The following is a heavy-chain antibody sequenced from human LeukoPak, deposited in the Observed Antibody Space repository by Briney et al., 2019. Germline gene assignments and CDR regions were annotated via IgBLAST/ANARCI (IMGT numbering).Heavy chain of an antibody. D-gene: IGHD3-9*01. V-gene: IGHV5-51*01. J-gene: IGHJ4*02. CDR2: IYPGDSDT. CDR1: GYSFTSYW. Sequence: PGESLKISCKGPGYSFTSYWIGWVRQMPGKGLEWMGIIYPGDSDTRYSPSFQGQVTISADKSISTAYLQWSSLKASDTAMYYCARGRLRYFDWLLPDYWGQGTLVTVSS. CDR3: ARGRLRYFDWLLPDY.